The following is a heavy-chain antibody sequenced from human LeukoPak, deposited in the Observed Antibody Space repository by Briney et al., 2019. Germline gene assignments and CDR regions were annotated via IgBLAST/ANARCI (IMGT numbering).Heavy chain of an antibody. Sequence: SETLSLTCTVSGGSISSASYYWSWIRQPAGKGLEWIGRIYISGSTNYESSLKSRVTISVDTSKNQFSLKLSSVTAADTAVYYCARQDDILTGYYSTNWFDPWGQGTLVTVSS. CDR3: ARQDDILTGYYSTNWFDP. D-gene: IGHD3-9*01. CDR2: IYISGST. J-gene: IGHJ5*02. V-gene: IGHV4-61*02. CDR1: GGSISSASYY.